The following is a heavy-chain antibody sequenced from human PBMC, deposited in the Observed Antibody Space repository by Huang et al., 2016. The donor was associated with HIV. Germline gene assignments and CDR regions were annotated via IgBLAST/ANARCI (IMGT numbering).Heavy chain of an antibody. J-gene: IGHJ4*02. Sequence: EVQLVESGGGLIQPGGSLRLSCAASGFSVSDNYMTWVRQAPGKGVGGVSDRFSGGATYYADSVKGRFTISRDKSKNTLFLQMNSLRAEDTAVYYCARGEWFGELTLDYWGQGTLVTVSS. CDR1: GFSVSDNY. CDR3: ARGEWFGELTLDY. V-gene: IGHV3-53*01. D-gene: IGHD3-10*01. CDR2: RFSGGAT.